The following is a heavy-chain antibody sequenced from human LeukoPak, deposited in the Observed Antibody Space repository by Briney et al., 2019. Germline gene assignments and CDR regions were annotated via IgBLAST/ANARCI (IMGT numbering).Heavy chain of an antibody. J-gene: IGHJ4*02. V-gene: IGHV4-38-2*02. CDR3: ASQAYSTTWAADVTVFDY. Sequence: SETLSLTCIVSGYSISSGYYWGWIRQPPGKGLEWIGNTHHSGSTYYNPSLKSRVTISVDTSKNQFSLKLSSLTAADTAVYYCASQAYSTTWAADVTVFDYWGRGALVTVSS. CDR1: GYSISSGYY. CDR2: THHSGST. D-gene: IGHD6-13*01.